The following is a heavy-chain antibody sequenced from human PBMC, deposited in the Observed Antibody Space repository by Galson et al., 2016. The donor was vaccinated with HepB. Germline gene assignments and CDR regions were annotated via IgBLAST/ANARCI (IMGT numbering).Heavy chain of an antibody. V-gene: IGHV4-34*01. CDR1: GVSFSTYY. J-gene: IGHJ3*01. D-gene: IGHD2-15*01. Sequence: SETLSLTCAVYGVSFSTYYWTWIRQPPGKGLEWIGEINHRGRSNYNPSLKSRVTISVDMFKNQFSLKLSSVTAADTAIYYCASVVGFYSGGNCYFPWGQGTKVTVS. CDR3: ASVVGFYSGGNCYFP. CDR2: INHRGRS.